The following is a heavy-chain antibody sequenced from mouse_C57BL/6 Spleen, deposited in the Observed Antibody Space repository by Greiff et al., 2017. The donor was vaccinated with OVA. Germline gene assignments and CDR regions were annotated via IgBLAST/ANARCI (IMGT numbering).Heavy chain of an antibody. V-gene: IGHV1-59*01. CDR1: GYTFTSYW. J-gene: IGHJ4*01. D-gene: IGHD2-5*01. CDR2: IDPSDSYT. CDR3: ARVYSNYLYAMDY. Sequence: VQLQQPGAELVRPGTSVKLSCKASGYTFTSYWMHWVKQRPGQGLEWIGVIDPSDSYTNYNQKFKGKATLTVDSSSSTAYMQLSSLTSEDSAVYYGARVYSNYLYAMDYWGQGTSVTVSS.